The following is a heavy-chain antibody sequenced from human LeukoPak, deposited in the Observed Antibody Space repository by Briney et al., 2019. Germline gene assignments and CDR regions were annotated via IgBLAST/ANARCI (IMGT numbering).Heavy chain of an antibody. Sequence: SETLSLTCTVSGGSISSYYWSWIRQPPGKGLEWIGYIYYSGSTNYNPSLKSRVTMSVDTSKNQFSLKLSSVTAADTAVYYCARDRGTWNDDGFDYWGQGTLVTVSS. J-gene: IGHJ4*02. CDR2: IYYSGST. V-gene: IGHV4-59*12. CDR1: GGSISSYY. D-gene: IGHD1-1*01. CDR3: ARDRGTWNDDGFDY.